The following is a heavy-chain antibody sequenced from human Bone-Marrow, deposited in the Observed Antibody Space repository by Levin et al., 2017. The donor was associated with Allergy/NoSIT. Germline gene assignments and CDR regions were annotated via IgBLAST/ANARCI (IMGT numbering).Heavy chain of an antibody. J-gene: IGHJ4*02. D-gene: IGHD2-15*01. V-gene: IGHV3-53*01. CDR1: GFTVSDNY. CDR2: IYANSNR. CDR3: TRDGTYCSGGSCYHPFDS. Sequence: GESLKISCAASGFTVSDNYMSWVRQAPGKGLEWVSIIYANSNRFYADSVKGRFTVSRDSSKNTLYLQMNSLGAEDTAVYYCTRDGTYCSGGSCYHPFDSWGQGTLVTVSS.